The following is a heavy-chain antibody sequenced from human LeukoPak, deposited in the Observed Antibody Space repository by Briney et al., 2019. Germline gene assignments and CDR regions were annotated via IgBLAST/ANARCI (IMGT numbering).Heavy chain of an antibody. CDR2: ISGSSYYI. J-gene: IGHJ3*02. V-gene: IGHV3-21*04. D-gene: IGHD3-10*01. CDR1: GFTFSSYS. CDR3: ASYYGSGSYFSDAFDI. Sequence: PGGSLRLSCAASGFTFSSYSMNWVRQAPGKGLEWVSSISGSSYYIYYADSVKGRFTISRDNAKNSLYLQMNSLRAEDTAVYYCASYYGSGSYFSDAFDIWSQGTMVTVSS.